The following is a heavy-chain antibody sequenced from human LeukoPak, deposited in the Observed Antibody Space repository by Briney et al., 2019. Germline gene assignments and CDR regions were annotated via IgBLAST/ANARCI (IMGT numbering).Heavy chain of an antibody. CDR3: ARHPTDYWYFDL. CDR1: CSSIRSYC. CDR2: IRYSGST. Sequence: PSETLSLTCTVSCSSIRSYCWRWIRQSPGKGLEWIGYIRYSGSTNYNPSLKSRLTISLHTSKNHFSLRQSASTGADTLVYYCARHPTDYWYFDLWGRGTLVTISS. J-gene: IGHJ2*01. V-gene: IGHV4-59*08.